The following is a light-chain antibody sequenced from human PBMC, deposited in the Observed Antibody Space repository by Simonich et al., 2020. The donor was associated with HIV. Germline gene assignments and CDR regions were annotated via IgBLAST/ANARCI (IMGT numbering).Light chain of an antibody. Sequence: DIVMTQTPLSLSVTPGQPASISCNSSQSLLHSDGKTYLYWYLQKPGQSPQLLMYEVSNRFSGVPDRFSGSGSGTDCTLKNSRVEAEYVGVYYCMQSKQLPWTFGQGTKVEIK. CDR2: EVS. CDR3: MQSKQLPWT. J-gene: IGKJ1*01. V-gene: IGKV2D-29*02. CDR1: QSLLHSDGKTY.